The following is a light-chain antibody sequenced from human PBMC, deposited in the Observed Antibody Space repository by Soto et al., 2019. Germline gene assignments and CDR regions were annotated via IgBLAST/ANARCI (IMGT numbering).Light chain of an antibody. V-gene: IGLV2-14*01. CDR3: SSYTSSSTPYV. Sequence: QSALTQPASVSGSPGQSITISCTGTSSDVGGYNYVSWYQQHPGKAPKLMIYEVSNRPSGVSNRFSGSKSGNTASLTISGLQAEDEAGYYCSSYTSSSTPYVFGSGTTVTVL. J-gene: IGLJ1*01. CDR1: SSDVGGYNY. CDR2: EVS.